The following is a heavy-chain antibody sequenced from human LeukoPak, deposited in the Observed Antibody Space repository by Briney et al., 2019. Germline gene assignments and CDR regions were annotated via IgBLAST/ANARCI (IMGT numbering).Heavy chain of an antibody. D-gene: IGHD3-3*01. CDR3: ARAPRRIFGVVTFFDY. V-gene: IGHV4-38-2*02. Sequence: PSETLSLTCTVSGYSISSGYCWGWIRQPPGKGLEWIGSIYHSGSTYYNPSLKSRVTISVDTSKNQFSLKLSSVTAADTAVYYCARAPRRIFGVVTFFDYWGQGTLVTVSS. CDR2: IYHSGST. J-gene: IGHJ4*02. CDR1: GYSISSGYC.